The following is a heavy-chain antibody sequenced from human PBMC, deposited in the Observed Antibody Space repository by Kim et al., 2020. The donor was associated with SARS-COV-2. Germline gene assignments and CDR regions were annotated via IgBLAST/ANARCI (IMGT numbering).Heavy chain of an antibody. CDR3: ARGNDIWAWYLQR. V-gene: IGHV4-59*01. CDR2: IHYTGST. Sequence: SETLSLTCTVSGDSISNYYWSWLRQPPGKGLEWIGYIHYTGSTNYNPSLKSRVTMSVDTSNNQFSLKLASVTTADTAVYYCARGNDIWAWYLQRWGQGTLAT. D-gene: IGHD1-1*01. J-gene: IGHJ1*01. CDR1: GDSISNYY.